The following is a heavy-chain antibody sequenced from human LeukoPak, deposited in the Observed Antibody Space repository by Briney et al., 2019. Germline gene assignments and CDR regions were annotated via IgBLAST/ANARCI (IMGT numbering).Heavy chain of an antibody. J-gene: IGHJ6*03. CDR3: ARGTAGAGYYMDV. V-gene: IGHV4-39*01. D-gene: IGHD6-13*01. CDR1: GGSISSSSYY. Sequence: KPSETLSLTCTVSGGSISSSSYYWGWIRQPPGKGLEWIGSIYYSGSTYYNPSLKSRVTISVDTSKNQFSLKLSSVTAADTAVYYCARGTAGAGYYMDVWGNGTTVTVSS. CDR2: IYYSGST.